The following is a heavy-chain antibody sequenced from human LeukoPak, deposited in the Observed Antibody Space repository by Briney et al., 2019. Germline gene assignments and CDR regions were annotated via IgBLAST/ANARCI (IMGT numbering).Heavy chain of an antibody. CDR2: IGGDGVA. V-gene: IGHV3-69-1*01. CDR1: GFTFTNHP. Sequence: GGSLRLSCAASGFTFTNHPMNWVRQAPGKGLEWVSYIGGDGVAFYADSVKGRFTISRDNAKNSLDLQMNSLRVEDTAVYYCARLGPASSGWPESFDYWGQGTLVTVSS. D-gene: IGHD6-19*01. CDR3: ARLGPASSGWPESFDY. J-gene: IGHJ4*02.